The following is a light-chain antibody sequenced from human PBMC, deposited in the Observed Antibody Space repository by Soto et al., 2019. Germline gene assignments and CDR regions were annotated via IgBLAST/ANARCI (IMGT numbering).Light chain of an antibody. CDR2: GAS. CDR1: QSASNNY. Sequence: EIVMTQSPATLSVSPGERATLSCRASQSASNNYLAWYQQKPGQAPRLLIYGASNRATGIPDRFSGSGSGTDFTLTISRLEPEDFAVYYCQQYGSSGTVGQGTKVDIK. CDR3: QQYGSSGT. V-gene: IGKV3-20*01. J-gene: IGKJ1*01.